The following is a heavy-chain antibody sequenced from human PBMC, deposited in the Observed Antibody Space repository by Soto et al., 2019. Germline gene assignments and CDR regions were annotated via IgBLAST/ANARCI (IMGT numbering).Heavy chain of an antibody. CDR2: MNPNSGNT. J-gene: IGHJ6*03. D-gene: IGHD2-2*01. CDR3: ARGVTAAIWPFYYYYMDV. V-gene: IGHV1-8*01. Sequence: ASVKVSCKASGYTFTSYDINWVRQATGQGLEWMGWMNPNSGNTGYAQKFQGRVTMTRNTSISTAYMELSSLRSEDTAVYYCARGVTAAIWPFYYYYMDVWGKGTTVTVSS. CDR1: GYTFTSYD.